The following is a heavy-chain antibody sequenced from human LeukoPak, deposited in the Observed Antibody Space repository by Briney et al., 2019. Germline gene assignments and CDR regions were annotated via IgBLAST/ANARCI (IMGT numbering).Heavy chain of an antibody. D-gene: IGHD5-24*01. CDR2: ISAGGGST. J-gene: IGHJ4*02. CDR1: GFSFSSYA. V-gene: IGHV3-23*01. CDR3: AKKGMATTGSGKYYFDY. Sequence: GGSLRLSCSASGFSFSSYAMSWVRQAPGKGLECVSAISAGGGSTYYADSVKGRFTISRDNSKDTLYLQMNSLRAEDTAVYYCAKKGMATTGSGKYYFDYWGQGTLVTVSS.